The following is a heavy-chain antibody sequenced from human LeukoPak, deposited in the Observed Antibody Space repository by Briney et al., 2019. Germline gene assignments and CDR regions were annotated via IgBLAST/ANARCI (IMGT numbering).Heavy chain of an antibody. CDR1: GFTVSSNY. CDR2: IYSGGST. J-gene: IGHJ6*03. CDR3: ARVIQGLRYFDWLPNYYYYYMDV. Sequence: GGSLRLSCAASGFTVSSNYMSWVRQAPGKGLEWVSVIYSGGSTYYADSVKGRFTISRDNSKNTLYLQMNSLRAEDTAVYYCARVIQGLRYFDWLPNYYYYYMDVWGKGTTVTISS. D-gene: IGHD3-9*01. V-gene: IGHV3-66*01.